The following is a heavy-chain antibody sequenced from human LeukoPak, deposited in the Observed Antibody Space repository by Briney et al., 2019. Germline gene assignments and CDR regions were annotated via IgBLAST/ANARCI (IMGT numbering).Heavy chain of an antibody. Sequence: GGSLRLSCAASGFTFSSFSMSWVRQAPGKGLEWVSAISGSGGSTYYADSVKGRFTISRDNSKNTLYLQMNSLRAEDTAVYYCAKGDIVVVPAAVYFQHWGQGTLVTVSS. CDR3: AKGDIVVVPAAVYFQH. J-gene: IGHJ1*01. CDR1: GFTFSSFS. D-gene: IGHD2-2*01. CDR2: ISGSGGST. V-gene: IGHV3-23*01.